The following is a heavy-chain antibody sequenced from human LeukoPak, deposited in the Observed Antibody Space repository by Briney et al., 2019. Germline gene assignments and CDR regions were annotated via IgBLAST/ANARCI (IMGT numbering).Heavy chain of an antibody. CDR1: GGTFSSYA. J-gene: IGHJ4*02. CDR3: ARGDYGDYSFDY. CDR2: IIPIFGTA. Sequence: SVKVSCRASGGTFSSYAISWVRQAPGQGLEWMGGIIPIFGTANYAQKFQGRVTITTDESTSTAYMELSSLRSEDTAVYYCARGDYGDYSFDYWGQGTLVTVSS. D-gene: IGHD4-17*01. V-gene: IGHV1-69*05.